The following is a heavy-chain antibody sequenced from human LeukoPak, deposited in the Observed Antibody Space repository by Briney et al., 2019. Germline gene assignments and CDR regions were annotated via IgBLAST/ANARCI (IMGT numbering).Heavy chain of an antibody. CDR3: ASLGCSSTSCDPAKHYYYYYYMDV. D-gene: IGHD2-2*01. Sequence: SETLSLTCTVSGGSISSYYWSWIRQPPGKGLEWIGYIYTSGSTNYNPSLKSRVTISVDTSKNQFSLKLSSVTAADTAVYYCASLGCSSTSCDPAKHYYYYYYMDVWGKGTTVTVSS. CDR1: GGSISSYY. J-gene: IGHJ6*03. CDR2: IYTSGST. V-gene: IGHV4-4*09.